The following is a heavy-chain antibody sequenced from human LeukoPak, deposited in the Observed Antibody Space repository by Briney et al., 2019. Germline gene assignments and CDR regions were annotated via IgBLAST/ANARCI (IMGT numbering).Heavy chain of an antibody. CDR1: GFPFRSYA. Sequence: PGGCLRLSCVASGFPFRSYAMTWVRRTPGKGLESVSVITDDEDTYYADSVKGRFTISRDNSQNTVFLQMNSLRVEDTAVYYCAKVDYWSPENYFDSWGQGTLVTVSS. V-gene: IGHV3-23*01. D-gene: IGHD1-1*01. CDR2: ITDDEDT. CDR3: AKVDYWSPENYFDS. J-gene: IGHJ4*02.